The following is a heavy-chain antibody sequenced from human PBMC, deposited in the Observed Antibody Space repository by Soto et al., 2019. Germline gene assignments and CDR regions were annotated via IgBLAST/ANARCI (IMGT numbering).Heavy chain of an antibody. Sequence: ASVKVSCKASGGTFSSYAISWVRQAPGQGLEWMGGIIPIFGTANYAQKFQGRVTITADKSTSTAYMELSSLRSEDTAVYYCARDYGIAVAKDAFDIWGQGTMVTVSS. J-gene: IGHJ3*02. CDR2: IIPIFGTA. D-gene: IGHD6-19*01. CDR1: GGTFSSYA. CDR3: ARDYGIAVAKDAFDI. V-gene: IGHV1-69*06.